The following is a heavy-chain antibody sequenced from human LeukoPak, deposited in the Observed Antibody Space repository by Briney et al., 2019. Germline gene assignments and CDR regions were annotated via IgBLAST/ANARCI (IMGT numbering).Heavy chain of an antibody. J-gene: IGHJ5*02. CDR1: GFTFSSYG. D-gene: IGHD1-1*01. CDR3: SRVAQSGPTGWFDP. Sequence: GGSLRLSCAASGFTFSSYGMHWVRQAPGKGLEWVANIKQDGSEKYYVDSVKGRFTISRDNPGNVVYLQMDSLRAEDTAVYYCSRVAQSGPTGWFDPWGQGTLVTVSS. CDR2: IKQDGSEK. V-gene: IGHV3-7*01.